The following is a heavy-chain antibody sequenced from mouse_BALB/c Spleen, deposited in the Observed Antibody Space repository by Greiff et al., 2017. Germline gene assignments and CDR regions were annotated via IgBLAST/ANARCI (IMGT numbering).Heavy chain of an antibody. V-gene: IGHV3-2*02. CDR1: GYSITSDYA. CDR2: ISYSGST. J-gene: IGHJ4*01. CDR3: ASRTGRYAMDY. D-gene: IGHD4-1*01. Sequence: EVKLVESGPGLVKPSQSLSLTCTVTGYSITSDYAWNWIRQFPGNKLEWMGYISYSGSTSYNPSLKSRISITRDTSKNQFFLQLNSVTTEDTATYYCASRTGRYAMDYWGQGTSVTVSS.